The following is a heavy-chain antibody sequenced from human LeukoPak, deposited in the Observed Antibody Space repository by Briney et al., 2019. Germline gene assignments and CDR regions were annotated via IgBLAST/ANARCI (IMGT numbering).Heavy chain of an antibody. Sequence: ASVKVSCKALGYGFTSYYIHWVRQTPGQRLERMGIINPSVGGTTYARKFQGRVTMTRDTSTGTVYMELSSLRSEDTAVYYCARHGSGRYYPAEGRVDYWGQGTLVTVSS. CDR3: ARHGSGRYYPAEGRVDY. V-gene: IGHV1-46*03. D-gene: IGHD3-10*01. CDR1: GYGFTSYY. CDR2: INPSVGGT. J-gene: IGHJ4*02.